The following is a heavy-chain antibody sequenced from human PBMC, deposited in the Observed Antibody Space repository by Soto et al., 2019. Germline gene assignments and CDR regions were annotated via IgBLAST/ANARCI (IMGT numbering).Heavy chain of an antibody. CDR3: ARGSPIPSSDFGVVIIPVFHAFDI. D-gene: IGHD3-3*01. J-gene: IGHJ3*02. Sequence: ASVKVSCKASGYTFTGYYMHWVRQAPGQGLEWMGWINPNSGGTNYAQKFQGWVTMTRDTSISTAYMELSRLRSDDTAVYYCARGSPIPSSDFGVVIIPVFHAFDIWGQGTMVTVSS. CDR1: GYTFTGYY. V-gene: IGHV1-2*04. CDR2: INPNSGGT.